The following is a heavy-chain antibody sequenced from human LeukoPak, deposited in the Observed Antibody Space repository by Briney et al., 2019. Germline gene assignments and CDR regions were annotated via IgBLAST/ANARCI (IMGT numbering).Heavy chain of an antibody. J-gene: IGHJ4*02. V-gene: IGHV3-21*01. CDR3: ARDYNGYFDY. CDR1: GFTFSSYT. D-gene: IGHD2-8*01. Sequence: GGSLRLSCAASGFTFSSYTMDWVRQAPGKGLEWVSCISSSSYMYYADSAKGRFTISRDNARNSLYLQMNSLRAEDTAVYYCARDYNGYFDYWGQGTLVTVSS. CDR2: ISSSSYM.